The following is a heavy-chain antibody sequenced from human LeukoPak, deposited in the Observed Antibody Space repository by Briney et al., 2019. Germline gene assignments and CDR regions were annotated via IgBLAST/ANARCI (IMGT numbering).Heavy chain of an antibody. Sequence: ASVKVSCKVSGYTLTELSMHWVRQAPGKGLEWMGGFDPEDGETIYVQKFQGRVIMTEDTSTGTAYMELSSLRSEDTAVYYCAKGHCSSTSCYYGYWGQGTLVTVSS. CDR2: FDPEDGET. CDR3: AKGHCSSTSCYYGY. D-gene: IGHD2-2*01. J-gene: IGHJ4*02. CDR1: GYTLTELS. V-gene: IGHV1-24*01.